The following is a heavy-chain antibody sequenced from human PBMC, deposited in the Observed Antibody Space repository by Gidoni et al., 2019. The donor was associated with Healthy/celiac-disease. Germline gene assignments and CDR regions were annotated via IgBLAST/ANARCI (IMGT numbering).Heavy chain of an antibody. Sequence: EVQLLESGGGLVQPAGSLRPCWAASGFPFRSCDMSWVRQAPGTGLVWVSAIRGSGCRTYYADSVKGRFTISRDNSKNTLYLQMNSLRAEDTAVYYCAKDRTDLRSGPLDYWGQGTLVTVSS. J-gene: IGHJ4*02. CDR2: IRGSGCRT. CDR3: AKDRTDLRSGPLDY. V-gene: IGHV3-23*01. CDR1: GFPFRSCD. D-gene: IGHD2-8*02.